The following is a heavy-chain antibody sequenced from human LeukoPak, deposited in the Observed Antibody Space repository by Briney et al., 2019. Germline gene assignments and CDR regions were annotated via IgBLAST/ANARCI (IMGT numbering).Heavy chain of an antibody. V-gene: IGHV4-59*08. D-gene: IGHD2-15*01. CDR1: GGSIGTYY. CDR3: ARGLGSCYSSICDYFNY. CDR2: IYYNGYT. Sequence: SETLSLTCTVSGGSIGTYYWSWIRQPPGKGLEWIGYIYYNGYTDYNPSLKSRVTISLHTSKNQFSLKLSSVTAADTAMYYCARGLGSCYSSICDYFNYWGQGTLVTVSS. J-gene: IGHJ4*02.